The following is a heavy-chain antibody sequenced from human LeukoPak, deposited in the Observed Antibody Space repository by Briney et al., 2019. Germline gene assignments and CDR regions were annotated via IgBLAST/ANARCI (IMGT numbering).Heavy chain of an antibody. Sequence: GGSLRLSCAASGFTFSSYWMSWVRQAPGKGLEWVANIKQDGSEKYYVDSVKGRFTISRDNAKNSLYLQMNSLRAEDTAVYYCASQGSSGWSPSYFDYWGQGTLVTVSS. CDR1: GFTFSSYW. CDR2: IKQDGSEK. V-gene: IGHV3-7*01. J-gene: IGHJ4*02. D-gene: IGHD6-19*01. CDR3: ASQGSSGWSPSYFDY.